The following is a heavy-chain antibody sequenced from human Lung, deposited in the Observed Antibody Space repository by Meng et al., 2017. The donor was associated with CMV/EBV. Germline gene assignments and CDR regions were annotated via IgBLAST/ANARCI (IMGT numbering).Heavy chain of an antibody. CDR2: IYWDDDK. CDR3: AHRPHYYASGWPGWFDP. J-gene: IGHJ5*02. CDR1: GFSLSTSGVG. V-gene: IGHV2-5*02. Sequence: SGXXLVXPTQTLTLTCAFSGFSLSTSGVGVGWIRQPPGKALEWLALIYWDDDKRYSPSLRSRLTITKDTSQNQVVLTMTNMDPVDTSTYYCAHRPHYYASGWPGWFDPWXQGTXVTVSS. D-gene: IGHD3-10*01.